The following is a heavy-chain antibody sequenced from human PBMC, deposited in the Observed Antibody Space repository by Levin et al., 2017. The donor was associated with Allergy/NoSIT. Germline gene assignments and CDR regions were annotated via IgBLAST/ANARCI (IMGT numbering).Heavy chain of an antibody. Sequence: SETLSLTCTVSGGSISSYYWSWIRQPPGKGLEWIGYIYYSGSTNYNPSLKSRVTISVDTSKNQFSLKLSSVTAADTAVYYCARGPIQGLVLSGWFDPWGQGTLVTVSS. D-gene: IGHD6-19*01. CDR2: IYYSGST. CDR1: GGSISSYY. V-gene: IGHV4-59*01. CDR3: ARGPIQGLVLSGWFDP. J-gene: IGHJ5*02.